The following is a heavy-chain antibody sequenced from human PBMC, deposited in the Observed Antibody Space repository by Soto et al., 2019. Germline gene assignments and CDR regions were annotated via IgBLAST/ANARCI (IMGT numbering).Heavy chain of an antibody. D-gene: IGHD2-8*01. V-gene: IGHV3-48*02. CDR3: VSSNYYYYVMDV. J-gene: IGHJ6*02. CDR1: GFTLSSYN. CDR2: ISSSTTSTI. Sequence: GGSLRLSCAASGFTLSSYNNNWVRQAPGKGLEWVSYISSSTTSTIYYADSVKGRFTISRDNAKNSLYLQMNSLRDEDTAVYYCVSSNYYYYVMDVWGQGTTVTVSS.